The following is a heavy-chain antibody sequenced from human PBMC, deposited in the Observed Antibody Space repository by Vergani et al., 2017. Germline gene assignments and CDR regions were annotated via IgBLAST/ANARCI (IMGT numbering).Heavy chain of an antibody. J-gene: IGHJ6*02. CDR3: ARDGGLWFGELSGYYGMDV. CDR1: GFTFSSYS. D-gene: IGHD3-10*01. Sequence: EVQLVESGGGLVKPGGSLRLSCAASGFTFSSYSMNWVRQAPGKGLEWVSSISSSSSYIYYADSVKGRFTISRDNAENSLYLQMNSLRAEDTAVYYCARDGGLWFGELSGYYGMDVWGQGTTVTVSS. CDR2: ISSSSSYI. V-gene: IGHV3-21*01.